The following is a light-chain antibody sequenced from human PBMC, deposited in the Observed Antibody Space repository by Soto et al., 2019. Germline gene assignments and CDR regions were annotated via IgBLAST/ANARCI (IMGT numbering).Light chain of an antibody. J-gene: IGKJ5*01. Sequence: EIVLTQSPSTLALSPGERATLSCGASQSVSSYLAWYQQKPGQAPRLLMYDVSNRATGIPASFSGSGSGTDFTLTITSIEPEDFELYYCQQRSSWPWTFGQGTRLEIK. V-gene: IGKV3-11*01. CDR2: DVS. CDR3: QQRSSWPWT. CDR1: QSVSSY.